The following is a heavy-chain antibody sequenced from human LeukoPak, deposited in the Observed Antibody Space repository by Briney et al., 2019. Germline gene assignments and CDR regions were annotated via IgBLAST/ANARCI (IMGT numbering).Heavy chain of an antibody. V-gene: IGHV1-18*01. D-gene: IGHD2-15*01. CDR3: ARVYCSGGSCYIGAFDI. CDR2: ISSYNGNT. Sequence: ASVKVSCKASGYIFTTYAITWVRQAPGQGLEWLGWISSYNGNTNYAQKLQGRVTMTTDTSTSTAYMELRSLRSDDTAVYYCARVYCSGGSCYIGAFDIWGQGTMVTVSS. J-gene: IGHJ3*02. CDR1: GYIFTTYA.